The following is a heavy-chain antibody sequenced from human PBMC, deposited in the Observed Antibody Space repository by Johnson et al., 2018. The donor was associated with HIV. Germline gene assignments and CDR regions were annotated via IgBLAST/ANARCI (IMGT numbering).Heavy chain of an antibody. CDR1: GFTFSSYA. Sequence: QEQLVESGGGVVQPGRSLRLSCAASGFTFSSYAMHWVRQAPGKGLEWVAVIWYDGSNKYYADSVKGRFTISRDNSKNTLYLQMNSLRAEDTAVYYCAKSGYSGSYDRMGAFDIWGQGTMV. D-gene: IGHD1-26*01. J-gene: IGHJ3*02. CDR2: IWYDGSNK. CDR3: AKSGYSGSYDRMGAFDI. V-gene: IGHV3-33*08.